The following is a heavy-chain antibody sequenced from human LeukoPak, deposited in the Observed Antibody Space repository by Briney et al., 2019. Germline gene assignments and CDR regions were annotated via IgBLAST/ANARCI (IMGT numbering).Heavy chain of an antibody. Sequence: SETLSLTCAVYGGSFSGYYWSWIRQPPGKGLEWIGEINHSGSTNYNPSLKSRVTISVDTSKNQFSLKLSSVTAADAAVYYCARVGSYDAFDIWGQGTMVTVSS. CDR1: GGSFSGYY. CDR2: INHSGST. CDR3: ARVGSYDAFDI. D-gene: IGHD3-16*01. V-gene: IGHV4-34*01. J-gene: IGHJ3*02.